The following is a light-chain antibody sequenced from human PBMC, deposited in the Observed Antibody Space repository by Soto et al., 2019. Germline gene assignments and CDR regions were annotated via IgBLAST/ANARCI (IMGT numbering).Light chain of an antibody. CDR1: QGISSS. CDR3: QQLNSFPHT. J-gene: IGKJ2*01. Sequence: DIQLTQSPSFLSASVGDRVTITCRASQGISSSLAWYQQKPGNAPKLLISAASSLQSGVPSRFSGRGSGTEFTLTISSLQPADFATYYCQQLNSFPHTFGQGTKLEIK. CDR2: AAS. V-gene: IGKV1-9*01.